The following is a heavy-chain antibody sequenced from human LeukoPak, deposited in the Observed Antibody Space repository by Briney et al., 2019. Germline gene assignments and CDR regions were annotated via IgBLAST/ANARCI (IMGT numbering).Heavy chain of an antibody. Sequence: GESLKISCKGSEYSFATYWLGWVRQMPGQGLEWMGIIFPGDSDTRYSPSFQGQVTISADKSISTAYLQWSSLKASDAAIYYCASEYCSGGNCYFDYWGQGTLVTVSS. CDR2: IFPGDSDT. J-gene: IGHJ4*02. CDR1: EYSFATYW. D-gene: IGHD2-15*01. V-gene: IGHV5-51*01. CDR3: ASEYCSGGNCYFDY.